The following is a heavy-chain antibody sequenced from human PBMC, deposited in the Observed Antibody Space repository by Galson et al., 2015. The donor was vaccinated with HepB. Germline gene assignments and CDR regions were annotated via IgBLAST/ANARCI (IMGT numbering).Heavy chain of an antibody. CDR2: INTNTGNP. J-gene: IGHJ1*01. CDR3: ARRTVVTRHADAEYSQH. Sequence: SVKVSCKASGYTFTSYAMNWVRQAPGQGLEWMGWINTNTGNPTYAQGFTGRFVFSLDTSVSTAYLQISSLKAEDTAVYYCARRTVVTRHADAEYSQHWGQGTLVTVSS. CDR1: GYTFTSYA. V-gene: IGHV7-4-1*02. D-gene: IGHD4-23*01.